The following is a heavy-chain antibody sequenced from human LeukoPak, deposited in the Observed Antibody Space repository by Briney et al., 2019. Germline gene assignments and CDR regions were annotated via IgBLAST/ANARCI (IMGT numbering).Heavy chain of an antibody. CDR1: GGSFSGYY. CDR2: INHSGST. J-gene: IGHJ6*03. Sequence: SETLSLTCAVYGGSFSGYYWSWIRQPPGKGLEWIGEINHSGSTNYNPSLKSRVTISVDTSKNQFSLKLSSVTAADTAVYYCAGLRFSGDFWSGYVHMDVWGKGTTVTVSS. V-gene: IGHV4-34*01. D-gene: IGHD3-3*01. CDR3: AGLRFSGDFWSGYVHMDV.